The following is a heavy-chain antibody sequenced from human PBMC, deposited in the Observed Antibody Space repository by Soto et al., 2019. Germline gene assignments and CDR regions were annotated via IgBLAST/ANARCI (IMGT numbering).Heavy chain of an antibody. CDR3: ARECSTSCPLGLDV. J-gene: IGHJ6*02. Sequence: ASVKVSCKASGYTFTSYAIPWVRQAPVQSLEWMGWINAGNGNTKYSQKFQGRVTITRDTAASTSYMELSSLRSEDTAVYYCARECSTSCPLGLDVWGQGTTVTVSS. V-gene: IGHV1-3*01. CDR1: GYTFTSYA. CDR2: INAGNGNT. D-gene: IGHD2-2*01.